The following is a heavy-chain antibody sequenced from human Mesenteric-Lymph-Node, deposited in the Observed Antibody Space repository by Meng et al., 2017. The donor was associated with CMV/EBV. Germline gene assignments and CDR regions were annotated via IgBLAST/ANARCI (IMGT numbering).Heavy chain of an antibody. CDR3: ARAIAYESSGFYYFYFDY. V-gene: IGHV3-30*04. CDR2: ISYDGSNK. CDR1: GFTFSSYA. D-gene: IGHD3-22*01. J-gene: IGHJ4*02. Sequence: LSLTCAAGGFTFSSYAMSWVRQAPGKGLEWVAVISYDGSNKYYADSVKGRFTISRDNSNNSNNTLCLQMNSLRAEDTAVYYCARAIAYESSGFYYFYFDYWGQGTLVTVS.